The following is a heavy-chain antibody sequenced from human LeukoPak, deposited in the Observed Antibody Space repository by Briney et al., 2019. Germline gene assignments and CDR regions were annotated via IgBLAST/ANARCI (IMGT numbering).Heavy chain of an antibody. CDR2: ISGSGSTI. J-gene: IGHJ3*02. CDR1: GFTFSSYG. Sequence: GGSLRLSCAASGFTFSSYGMSWVRQAPGKGLEWVSGISGSGSTIYYADSVKGRFTISRDNAKNSLYLQMNSLRAEDTAVYYCAKQLTDAFDIWGQGTMVTISS. D-gene: IGHD5-18*01. V-gene: IGHV3-48*01. CDR3: AKQLTDAFDI.